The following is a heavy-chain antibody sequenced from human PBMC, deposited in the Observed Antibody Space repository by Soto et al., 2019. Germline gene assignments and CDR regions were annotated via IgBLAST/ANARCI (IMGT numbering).Heavy chain of an antibody. Sequence: QVQLVESGGGVVQPGRSLRLSCAASGFTFSSYAMHWVRQAPGKGLEWVAVISYDGSNNYYADSVKGRFTISRDNSKKTMYMQMNSLRAEDTAVYYCARALTKGDCTTGVCYTGPDYYYYYYGMDVWGQGTTVTVSS. CDR1: GFTFSSYA. D-gene: IGHD2-8*01. CDR3: ARALTKGDCTTGVCYTGPDYYYYYYGMDV. J-gene: IGHJ6*02. V-gene: IGHV3-30-3*01. CDR2: ISYDGSNN.